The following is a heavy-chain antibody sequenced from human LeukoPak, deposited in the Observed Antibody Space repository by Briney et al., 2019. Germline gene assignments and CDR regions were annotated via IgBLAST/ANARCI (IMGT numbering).Heavy chain of an antibody. CDR3: ARDRYRAPAAFIAVAGPFDY. V-gene: IGHV3-7*01. CDR1: GGPISSSSYY. J-gene: IGHJ4*02. CDR2: IKQDGSEK. D-gene: IGHD6-19*01. Sequence: ETLSLTCTVSGGPISSSSYYWGWVRQAPGKGLEWVANIKQDGSEKYYVDSVKGRFTISRDNAKNSLYLQMNSLRAEDTAVYYCARDRYRAPAAFIAVAGPFDYWGQGTLVTVSS.